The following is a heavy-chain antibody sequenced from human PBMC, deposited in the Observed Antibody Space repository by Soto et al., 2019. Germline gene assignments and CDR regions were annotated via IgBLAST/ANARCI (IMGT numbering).Heavy chain of an antibody. Sequence: QVQLVESGGGVVQPGRSLRLSCAASGFTFSSYGMHWVRQAPGKGLEWVAVIWYDGSNKYYADSVKGRFTISRDNSKNTLYLQMNSLRAEDTAVYYCARDTLTVTYFDYWGQGTLVTVSS. V-gene: IGHV3-33*01. CDR1: GFTFSSYG. CDR3: ARDTLTVTYFDY. CDR2: IWYDGSNK. D-gene: IGHD4-4*01. J-gene: IGHJ4*02.